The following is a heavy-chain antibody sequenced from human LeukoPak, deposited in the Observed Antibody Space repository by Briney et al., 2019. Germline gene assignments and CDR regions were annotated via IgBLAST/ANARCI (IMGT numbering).Heavy chain of an antibody. D-gene: IGHD7-27*01. J-gene: IGHJ4*02. CDR1: GYTFTSYD. CDR3: VRTPPNWGADF. Sequence: ASVKVSCKPSGYTFTSYDINWMRQATGQGLEWMGWMSPNSGNTGYAQKFQGRVTMTRDTSTGTAYLELSSLRSEDSAVYYCVRTPPNWGADFWGQGTLVTVSS. V-gene: IGHV1-8*01. CDR2: MSPNSGNT.